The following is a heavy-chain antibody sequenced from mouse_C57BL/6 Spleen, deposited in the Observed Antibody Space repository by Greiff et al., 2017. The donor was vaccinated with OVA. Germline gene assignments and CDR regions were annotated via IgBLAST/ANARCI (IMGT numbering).Heavy chain of an antibody. J-gene: IGHJ3*01. Sequence: VQLQQPGAELVMPGASVKLSCKASGYTFTSYWMHWVKQRPGQGLEWIGEIDPSGSYTNYNQKFKGKSTLTVDKSSSTAYMQLSSLTSEDAAVYYCARGGYDYSWFAYWGQGTLVTVSA. V-gene: IGHV1-69*01. D-gene: IGHD2-4*01. CDR2: IDPSGSYT. CDR3: ARGGYDYSWFAY. CDR1: GYTFTSYW.